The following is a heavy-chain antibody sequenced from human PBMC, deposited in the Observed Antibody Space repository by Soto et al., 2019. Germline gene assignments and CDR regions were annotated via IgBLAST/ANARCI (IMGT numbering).Heavy chain of an antibody. CDR2: IYYSGST. J-gene: IGHJ4*02. Sequence: PSETLSLTCTVSGGSISSSSYYWGWIRQPPGKGLEWIGSIYYSGSTYYNPSLKSRVTISVDTSKNQFSLKLSSVTAADTALYYCAKDKYRITIFGVVTDWGQGTLVTVSS. D-gene: IGHD3-3*01. CDR3: AKDKYRITIFGVVTD. V-gene: IGHV4-39*02. CDR1: GGSISSSSYY.